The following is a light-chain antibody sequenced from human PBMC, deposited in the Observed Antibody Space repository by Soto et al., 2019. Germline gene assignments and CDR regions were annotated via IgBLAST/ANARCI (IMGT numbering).Light chain of an antibody. Sequence: MVMTQSPATLSVSPGERATLSCRASQSVSTKLAWYQQKPGQAPRLLIYGASTRATGIPARCSGSGSGTDFTLTISSLQSEDFAVYYCHQYNNLPCTFGPGTRVDIK. CDR3: HQYNNLPCT. J-gene: IGKJ3*01. CDR2: GAS. CDR1: QSVSTK. V-gene: IGKV3D-15*01.